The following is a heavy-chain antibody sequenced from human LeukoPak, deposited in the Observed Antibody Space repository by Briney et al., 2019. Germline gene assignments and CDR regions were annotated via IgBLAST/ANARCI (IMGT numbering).Heavy chain of an antibody. CDR1: GFTFRSYA. CDR2: ISGGGGDT. CDR3: AKDNISVAAPSGFLDY. Sequence: GSLRLSCAASGFTFRSYAMSWVRQAPGKGLEWVSSISGGGGDTYYADSVKGRFTVSRDNSKNTLYLQMNNLRAEDTATYYCAKDNISVAAPSGFLDYWGLGTLVTVSS. D-gene: IGHD1-26*01. V-gene: IGHV3-23*01. J-gene: IGHJ4*02.